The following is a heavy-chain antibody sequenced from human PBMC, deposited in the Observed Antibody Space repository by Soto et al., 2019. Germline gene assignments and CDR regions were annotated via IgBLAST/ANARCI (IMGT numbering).Heavy chain of an antibody. CDR1: GGTFSSYA. CDR3: ARDELTMVRGVRYYFDY. Sequence: SVKVSCKASGGTFSSYAISWVRQAPGQGLEWMGGIIPIFGTANYAQKFQGRVTITADESTSTAYMELSSLRSEDTAVYYCARDELTMVRGVRYYFDYWGQGTLVTVSS. J-gene: IGHJ4*02. D-gene: IGHD3-10*01. V-gene: IGHV1-69*13. CDR2: IIPIFGTA.